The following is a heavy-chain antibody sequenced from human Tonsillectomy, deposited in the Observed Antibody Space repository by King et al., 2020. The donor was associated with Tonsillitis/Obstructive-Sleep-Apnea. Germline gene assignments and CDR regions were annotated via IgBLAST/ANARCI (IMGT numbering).Heavy chain of an antibody. CDR1: GYSFTSYW. CDR2: IDPSDSCT. D-gene: IGHD1-26*01. J-gene: IGHJ4*02. Sequence: QLVQSGAEVKKPGESLRISCKGSGYSFTSYWISWGRQMRGKGLEWMGWIDPSDSCTNYSPSFQGHVTISGEKSISTAYLQWSSLKASDTAMYYCARPSGDPPLDFDYWGQGTLVTVSS. V-gene: IGHV5-10-1*01. CDR3: ARPSGDPPLDFDY.